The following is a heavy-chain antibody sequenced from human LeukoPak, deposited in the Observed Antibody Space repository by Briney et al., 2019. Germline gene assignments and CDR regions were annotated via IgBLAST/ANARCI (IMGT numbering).Heavy chain of an antibody. J-gene: IGHJ4*02. CDR2: ISGDGHSP. D-gene: IGHD4/OR15-4a*01. Sequence: GGSLRLSCAASGFTFSDYYMSWIRQTPGKGLECVSAISGDGHSPYYADSVKGRFTISRDDSRNTVYLQMNSLRVEDSAVYYCARDPGAFPYFFDYWGQGTLVTVSS. CDR1: GFTFSDYY. V-gene: IGHV3-23*01. CDR3: ARDPGAFPYFFDY.